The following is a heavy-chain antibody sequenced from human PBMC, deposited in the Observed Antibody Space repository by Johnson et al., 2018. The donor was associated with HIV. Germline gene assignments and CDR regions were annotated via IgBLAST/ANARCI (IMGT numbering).Heavy chain of an antibody. D-gene: IGHD1-1*01. J-gene: IGHJ3*02. CDR1: RFSFSSYW. CDR3: ARGLRTALGSPLNGGYDAFDI. V-gene: IGHV3-74*02. CDR2: INSDGSST. Sequence: VLLVESGGGLVQPGGSLRLSCAASRFSFSSYWMHWVRQAPGKGLVWVSRINSDGSSTNYADSVKGRFTVSRDNVKNTLHLQMNSLRAGDTAVYYCARGLRTALGSPLNGGYDAFDIWGQGTMVTVSS.